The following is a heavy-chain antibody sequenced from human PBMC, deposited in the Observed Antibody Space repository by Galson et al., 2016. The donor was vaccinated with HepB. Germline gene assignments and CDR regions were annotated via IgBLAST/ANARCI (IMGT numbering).Heavy chain of an antibody. V-gene: IGHV3-48*03. CDR1: GFIFRKYN. CDR3: ARVSPEQYSSSWYWFDP. Sequence: SLRLSCAGSGFIFRKYNMNWVRQAPGKGLESVVYISSDGSTKFYADSVKGRFTISRDNAKNSLILQMFSLRAEDTAVYFCARVSPEQYSSSWYWFDPWGQGTLVTVSS. CDR2: ISSDGSTK. J-gene: IGHJ5*02. D-gene: IGHD6-13*01.